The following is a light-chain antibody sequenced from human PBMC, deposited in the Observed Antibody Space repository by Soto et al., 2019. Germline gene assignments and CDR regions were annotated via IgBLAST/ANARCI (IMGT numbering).Light chain of an antibody. V-gene: IGKV3-11*01. J-gene: IGKJ5*01. CDR1: QRVGSY. CDR3: QQRSNWPLIT. CDR2: GAS. Sequence: EIVLTQSPATLSLSPGERATLSCRASQRVGSYLGWYQQKPDQAPRHLIFGASYRATGIPPRFSGSGSGTDCTLTISSLEPEDVAVYYCQQRSNWPLITFGQGTRLEIK.